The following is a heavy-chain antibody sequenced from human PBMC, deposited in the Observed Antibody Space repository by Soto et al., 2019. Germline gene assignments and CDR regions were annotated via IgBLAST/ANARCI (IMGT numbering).Heavy chain of an antibody. CDR3: ARSTVRHAFDI. J-gene: IGHJ3*02. V-gene: IGHV4-59*11. D-gene: IGHD4-4*01. Sequence: RSLTCTVSGDSSSSHYWNWIRQPPGKGLEWIGHIYDNGNTNYNPSLRTRVTISLDTSKRQFSLRLTSVTAADTAIYFCARSTVRHAFDIWGQGTVVTVSS. CDR1: GDSSSSHY. CDR2: IYDNGNT.